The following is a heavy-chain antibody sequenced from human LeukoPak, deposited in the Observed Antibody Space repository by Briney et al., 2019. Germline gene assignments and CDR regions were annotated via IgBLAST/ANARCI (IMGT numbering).Heavy chain of an antibody. V-gene: IGHV3-7*01. J-gene: IGHJ5*02. D-gene: IGHD1-14*01. Sequence: RGGSLLLSCAASGFPFSRYWMTGVRPAPGKGLEGVANIDQDGSEKNYVDSVKGRFTISRDNGKNSLYLQMNSLRVGDTAVYYCARDIPRGARYLDLWGQGALVTVS. CDR3: ARDIPRGARYLDL. CDR2: IDQDGSEK. CDR1: GFPFSRYW.